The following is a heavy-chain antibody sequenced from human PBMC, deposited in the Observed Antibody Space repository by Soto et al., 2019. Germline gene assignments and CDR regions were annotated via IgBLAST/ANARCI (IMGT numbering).Heavy chain of an antibody. J-gene: IGHJ6*02. Sequence: GASVKVSCKASGGTFSSYAISWVRQAPGQGLEWMGGIIPIFGTANYAQKFQGRVTITADKSTRTAYTELSSLRSEDTAVYYCARREEDFWSGYYTDIRYGMDVWGQGTRVTVS. CDR2: IIPIFGTA. CDR3: ARREEDFWSGYYTDIRYGMDV. D-gene: IGHD3-3*01. CDR1: GGTFSSYA. V-gene: IGHV1-69*06.